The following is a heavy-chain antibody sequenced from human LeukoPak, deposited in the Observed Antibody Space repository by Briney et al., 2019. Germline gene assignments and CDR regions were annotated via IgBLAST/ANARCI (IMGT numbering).Heavy chain of an antibody. Sequence: GGSLRLSCAASGFTFSSYAMSWVRQAPEKGLEWVSAISGSGGSTYYADSVKGRFTISRDNSKNTLYLQMNSLRAEDTAVYYCAKFGSGSAYYYYGMDVWGKGTTVTVSS. V-gene: IGHV3-23*01. CDR1: GFTFSSYA. CDR2: ISGSGGST. D-gene: IGHD3-10*01. CDR3: AKFGSGSAYYYYGMDV. J-gene: IGHJ6*04.